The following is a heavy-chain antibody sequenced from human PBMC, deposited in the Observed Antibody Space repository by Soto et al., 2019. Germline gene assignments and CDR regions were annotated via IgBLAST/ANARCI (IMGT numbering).Heavy chain of an antibody. Sequence: ADSLTTSCKGSGYSFTRYWIVCVRQMPGKGLECMGIIYPGDSYTRYSPSFQGQVTISADKSISTAYLQWSSLKASDTAMYYCARSHSPNYYDSSGPIIDAFDIWGQGTMVTVSS. D-gene: IGHD3-22*01. CDR1: GYSFTRYW. CDR3: ARSHSPNYYDSSGPIIDAFDI. J-gene: IGHJ3*02. V-gene: IGHV5-51*01. CDR2: IYPGDSYT.